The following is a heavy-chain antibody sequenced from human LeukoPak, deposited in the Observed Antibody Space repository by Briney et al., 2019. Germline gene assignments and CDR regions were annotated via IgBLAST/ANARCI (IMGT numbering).Heavy chain of an antibody. CDR3: ARFDILTGYSDDY. CDR1: GGTFSSYA. D-gene: IGHD3-9*01. Sequence: SVTVSCKASGGTFSSYAISWVRQAPGQGLEWMGGIIPIFGTANYAQKFQGRVTITADESTSTAYMELSSLRSEDTAVYYCARFDILTGYSDDYWGQGTLVTVSS. V-gene: IGHV1-69*13. J-gene: IGHJ4*02. CDR2: IIPIFGTA.